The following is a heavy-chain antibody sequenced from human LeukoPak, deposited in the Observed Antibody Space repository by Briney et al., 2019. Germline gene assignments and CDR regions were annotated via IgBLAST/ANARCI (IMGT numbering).Heavy chain of an antibody. CDR3: AKGMATITAYAFDI. CDR1: GFTFSSYG. V-gene: IGHV3-30*18. CDR2: ISYDGSNK. J-gene: IGHJ3*02. D-gene: IGHD5-24*01. Sequence: GGSLRLSCAASGFTFSSYGMHWVRQAPGKGLEWVAVISYDGSNKYYADSVKGRFTISRDNSKNTLYLQMNSLRAEDTAVYYCAKGMATITAYAFDIWGQGTMVTVSS.